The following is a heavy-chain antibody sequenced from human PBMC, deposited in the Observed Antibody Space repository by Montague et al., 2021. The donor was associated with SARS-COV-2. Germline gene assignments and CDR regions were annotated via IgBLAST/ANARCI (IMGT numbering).Heavy chain of an antibody. CDR3: ARGSDYYGSGSYSPPYFDY. J-gene: IGHJ4*02. CDR1: GFTFSSYS. Sequence: SLRLSCAASGFTFSSYSMNWVRQAPGKGLEWVSSISSSSSYIYYADSVKGRFTISRDNAKNSLYPQMNSLRAEDTAVYYCARGSDYYGSGSYSPPYFDYWGQGTLVTVSS. D-gene: IGHD3-10*01. V-gene: IGHV3-21*01. CDR2: ISSSSSYI.